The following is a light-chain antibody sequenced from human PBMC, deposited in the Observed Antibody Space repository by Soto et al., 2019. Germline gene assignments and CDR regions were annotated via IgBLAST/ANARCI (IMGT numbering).Light chain of an antibody. Sequence: DILMTQSPSSLSASVGDRVTITCRASQSISRNLNWYQQRPGRAPKLLIHTTSNLQSGVPSRFSGSGSGTDFALTISSLDPEDFANYYCQQSYSRWTFGQGTKV. CDR2: TTS. V-gene: IGKV1-39*01. CDR3: QQSYSRWT. J-gene: IGKJ1*01. CDR1: QSISRN.